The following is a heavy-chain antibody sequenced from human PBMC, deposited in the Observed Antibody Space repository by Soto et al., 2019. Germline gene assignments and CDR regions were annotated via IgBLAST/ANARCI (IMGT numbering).Heavy chain of an antibody. CDR2: INHSGST. D-gene: IGHD6-19*01. Sequence: QVQLQQWGAGLLKPSETLSLTCAVYGGSFSPYFWSWIRQPPGKGLEWIVEINHSGSTNYHPSLTRRATLSVDTSKNQVSLKLTCVTAADTAVYYCARLASGWQYYYFDFWGRGTPVTVSS. CDR3: ARLASGWQYYYFDF. V-gene: IGHV4-34*01. J-gene: IGHJ2*01. CDR1: GGSFSPYF.